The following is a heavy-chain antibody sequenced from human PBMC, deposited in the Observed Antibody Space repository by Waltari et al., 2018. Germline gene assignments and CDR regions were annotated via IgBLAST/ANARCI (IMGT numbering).Heavy chain of an antibody. Sequence: QVQLQQWGAGLLKPSETLSLTCAVSGGSFSGYYWSWIRQPPGKGLEWIGEINHSGSTNYNPSLKSRVTISVDTSKNQFSLKLSSVTAADTAVYYCARGLGYGVDYWGQGTLVTVSS. CDR2: INHSGST. D-gene: IGHD4-17*01. V-gene: IGHV4-34*01. J-gene: IGHJ4*02. CDR3: ARGLGYGVDY. CDR1: GGSFSGYY.